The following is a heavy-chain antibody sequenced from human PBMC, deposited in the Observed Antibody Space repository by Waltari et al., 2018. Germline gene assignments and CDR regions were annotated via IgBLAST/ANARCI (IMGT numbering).Heavy chain of an antibody. CDR2: INPNSGGT. CDR3: ARLDTAMVTRDAFDI. Sequence: QVQLVQSGAEVKKPGSSVKVSCKASGGTFSSYAISWVRQAPGQGLEWMGRINPNSGGTNYAQKFQGRVTMTRDTSISTAYMELSRLRSDDTAVYYCARLDTAMVTRDAFDIWGQGTMVTVSS. D-gene: IGHD5-18*01. J-gene: IGHJ3*02. V-gene: IGHV1-2*06. CDR1: GGTFSSYA.